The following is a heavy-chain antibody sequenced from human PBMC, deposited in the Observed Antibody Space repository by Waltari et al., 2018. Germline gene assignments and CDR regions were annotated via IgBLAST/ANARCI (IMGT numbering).Heavy chain of an antibody. CDR2: RSSTGTLI. CDR3: ARGTDV. Sequence: QVQLVESGGGLVKPGGSLRISCAASGFTFSDYYMSWSRQAPGKGVEGVSYRSSTGTLIYDADFVKGLFNISKANAKKSRFLQMNSLRAEDTAVYYCARGTDVWGKGTTVTVSS. V-gene: IGHV3-11*04. J-gene: IGHJ6*04. CDR1: GFTFSDYY.